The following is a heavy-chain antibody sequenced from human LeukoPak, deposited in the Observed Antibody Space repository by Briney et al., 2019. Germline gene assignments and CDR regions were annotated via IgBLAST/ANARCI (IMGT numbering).Heavy chain of an antibody. Sequence: SQTLSLTCTVSGGSISSASYYWSWIRQPAGKGLEWIGRIYTSRSTNYNPSLKSRVTISVDTSKNQFSLKLSSVTAADTAVYYCAMRERLAAAFDYWGQGTLVTVSS. J-gene: IGHJ4*02. D-gene: IGHD6-13*01. CDR3: AMRERLAAAFDY. CDR2: IYTSRST. CDR1: GGSISSASYY. V-gene: IGHV4-61*02.